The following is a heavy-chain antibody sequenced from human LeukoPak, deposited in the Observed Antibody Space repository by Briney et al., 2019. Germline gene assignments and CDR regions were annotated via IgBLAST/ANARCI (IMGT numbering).Heavy chain of an antibody. V-gene: IGHV3-30*02. D-gene: IGHD5-24*01. CDR2: IRYDGSNK. Sequence: GGSLRLSCAASGFTFSSYGMHWVRQAPGKGLEWVAFIRYDGSNKYYADSVKGRFTISRDNSKNTLYLQMNSLRAEDTAVYYCAKVSEMATIGDAFDIWGQGTMVTVSS. CDR3: AKVSEMATIGDAFDI. CDR1: GFTFSSYG. J-gene: IGHJ3*02.